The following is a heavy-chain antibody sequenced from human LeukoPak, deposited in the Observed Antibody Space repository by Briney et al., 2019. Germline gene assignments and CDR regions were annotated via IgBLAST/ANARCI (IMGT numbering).Heavy chain of an antibody. CDR2: INWSGEST. CDR3: AKLGGRDRGSHSGPGY. Sequence: PGGSLRLSCAASEFTIDDYAMTWVRQAPGKGLEWVSTINWSGESTDYADSVKGRFTTSRDNAKNSLYLQMNSLRAEDTAFYYCAKLGGRDRGSHSGPGYWGQGTLVTVSS. J-gene: IGHJ4*02. V-gene: IGHV3-20*04. D-gene: IGHD1-26*01. CDR1: EFTIDDYA.